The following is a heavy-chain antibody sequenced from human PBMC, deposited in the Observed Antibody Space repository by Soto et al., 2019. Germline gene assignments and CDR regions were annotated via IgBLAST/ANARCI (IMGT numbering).Heavy chain of an antibody. CDR3: ARAQPLGYYYDSSGYYYFDY. Sequence: SVKVSCKASGGTFSSYAISWVRQAPGQGLEWMGGIIPIFGTANYAQKFQGRVTITADESTSTAYMELSSLRSEDTAVYYCARAQPLGYYYDSSGYYYFDYWGQGTLVTVSS. J-gene: IGHJ4*02. V-gene: IGHV1-69*13. CDR1: GGTFSSYA. D-gene: IGHD3-22*01. CDR2: IIPIFGTA.